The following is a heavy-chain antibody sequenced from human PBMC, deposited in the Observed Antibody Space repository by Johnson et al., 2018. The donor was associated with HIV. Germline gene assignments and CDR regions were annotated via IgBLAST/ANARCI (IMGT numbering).Heavy chain of an antibody. Sequence: VQLVESGGGVVQPGGSLRLSCAASGFTFSSYGMHWVRQAPGKGLEWVAFIRYDGSNKYYADSVQGRFTISRDKSENTLYLQMNSLRDEDTAVYYCAKDVGNYWPDSFDSWGQGTKVTVSS. V-gene: IGHV3-30*02. CDR3: AKDVGNYWPDSFDS. D-gene: IGHD3-22*01. J-gene: IGHJ3*02. CDR2: IRYDGSNK. CDR1: GFTFSSYG.